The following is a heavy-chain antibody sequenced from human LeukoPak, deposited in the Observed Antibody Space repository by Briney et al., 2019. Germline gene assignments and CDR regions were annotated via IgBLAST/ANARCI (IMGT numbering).Heavy chain of an antibody. V-gene: IGHV3-49*04. CDR3: TRDQTPYY. CDR1: GFTFGDYA. J-gene: IGHJ4*02. Sequence: GSLRLSCTASGFTFGDYAMTWVRQAPGKGLAWVGFIRSKVYGGTPEYAASVKGRFTISRDDSKGIAYLQMNSLKTEDTAVYYCTRDQTPYYWGQGTLVTVSS. CDR2: IRSKVYGGTP.